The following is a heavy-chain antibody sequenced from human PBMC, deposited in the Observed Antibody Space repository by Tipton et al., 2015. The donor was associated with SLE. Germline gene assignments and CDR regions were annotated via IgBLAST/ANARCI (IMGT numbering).Heavy chain of an antibody. CDR2: FYYSVTT. J-gene: IGHJ4*02. V-gene: IGHV4-39*07. CDR3: ARFGYNGYDVELFDY. Sequence: TLSLTCIVSGGSISSSTYYSAWIRQPPGKGLEWIGSFYYSVTTSYNPYLKNRVTITVETSKNQVSLKVISVSAADTAVYYCARFGYNGYDVELFDYWAQGTLVTVSS. CDR1: GGSISSSTYY. D-gene: IGHD5-12*01.